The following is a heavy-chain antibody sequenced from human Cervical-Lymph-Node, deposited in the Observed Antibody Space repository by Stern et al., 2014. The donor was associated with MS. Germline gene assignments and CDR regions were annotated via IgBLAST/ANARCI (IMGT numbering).Heavy chain of an antibody. CDR1: GGSISSGGYY. CDR3: ARVARYGDSNFDY. J-gene: IGHJ4*02. V-gene: IGHV4-31*03. Sequence: QLQLQESGPGLVKPSQTLSLTCTVSGGSISSGGYYWSWIRQHPGKGLEWIGYIYYSGSTYYSPSLKSRVMISLDMSKNQFSLRLSSVTAADTAVYYCARVARYGDSNFDYWGQGTLVTVSS. CDR2: IYYSGST. D-gene: IGHD4-17*01.